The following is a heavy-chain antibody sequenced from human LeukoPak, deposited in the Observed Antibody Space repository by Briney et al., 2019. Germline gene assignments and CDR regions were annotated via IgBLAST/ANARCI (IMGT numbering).Heavy chain of an antibody. D-gene: IGHD3-22*01. V-gene: IGHV5-51*01. CDR2: IYPGDSDT. CDR1: GCSFTSYW. J-gene: IGHJ4*02. CDR3: ARVQSPRYYYDSSGWYYFDY. Sequence: GESLKISCKGSGCSFTSYWIGWVRQMPGKGLEWMGIIYPGDSDTRYSPSFQGQVTISADKSISTAYLQWSSLKASDTAMYYCARVQSPRYYYDSSGWYYFDYWGQGTLVTVSS.